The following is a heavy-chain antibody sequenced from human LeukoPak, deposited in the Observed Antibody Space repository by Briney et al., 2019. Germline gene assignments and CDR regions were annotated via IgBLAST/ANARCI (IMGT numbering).Heavy chain of an antibody. CDR3: TRDIRSHYFDY. V-gene: IGHV3-33*01. CDR2: IFYDGSKQ. CDR1: RFTFSHYG. D-gene: IGHD1-26*01. J-gene: IGHJ4*02. Sequence: GGSLRLFCTASRFTFSHYGMHWVRQAPGKGLEGLAVIFYDGSKQFYADSVKGRFTISRDNSKNTLYLEMNSLRAKDTAVYYCTRDIRSHYFDYWGQGTLVTVSS.